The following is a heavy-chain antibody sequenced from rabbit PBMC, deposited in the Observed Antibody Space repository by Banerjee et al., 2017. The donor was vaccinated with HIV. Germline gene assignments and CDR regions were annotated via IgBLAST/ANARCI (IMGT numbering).Heavy chain of an antibody. CDR1: GFDFSSNA. V-gene: IGHV1S45*01. D-gene: IGHD6-1*01. CDR3: ARADALGYGLDL. Sequence: QEQLVESGGDLVKPGASLTLTCTASGFDFSSNAMCWVRQAPGKGLEWIGCIDAGSTGSTWYASWAKGRFTITKTSSTTVTLQMTSLTGADMATYFCARADALGYGLDLWGPGTLVTVS. J-gene: IGHJ4*01. CDR2: IDAGSTGST.